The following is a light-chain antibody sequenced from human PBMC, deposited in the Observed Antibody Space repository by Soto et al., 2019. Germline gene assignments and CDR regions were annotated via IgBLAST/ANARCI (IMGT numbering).Light chain of an antibody. CDR1: QSISRA. CDR3: QQSYLPLFT. Sequence: DIQMTQSPSSLSASVGDRVTITCRASQSISRALNWYQQKTGKAPRLLMYGASNLQSGAPSRFTGSGSGTDFSRVITSLQPEDFATYYCQQSYLPLFTFGPGTKVDI. V-gene: IGKV1-39*01. CDR2: GAS. J-gene: IGKJ3*01.